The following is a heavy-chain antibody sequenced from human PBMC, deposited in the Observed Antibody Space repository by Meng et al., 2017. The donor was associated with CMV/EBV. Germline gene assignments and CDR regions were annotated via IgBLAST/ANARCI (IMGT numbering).Heavy chain of an antibody. V-gene: IGHV3-23*01. CDR3: AKDLSITTAGSPLDY. CDR1: GVTYSNYA. Sequence: SGVTYSNYAMSWVRQAPGKGLERVSTISGSASTTYYADSVKGRFTISRDNSKNTLSLQMNSLRAEDTAVYYCAKDLSITTAGSPLDYWGQGTLVTVSS. D-gene: IGHD6-13*01. CDR2: ISGSASTT. J-gene: IGHJ4*02.